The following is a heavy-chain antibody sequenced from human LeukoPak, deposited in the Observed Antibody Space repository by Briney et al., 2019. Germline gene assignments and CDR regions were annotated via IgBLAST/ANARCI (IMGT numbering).Heavy chain of an antibody. V-gene: IGHV4-61*02. D-gene: IGHD3-10*01. Sequence: SQTLSLTCTVSGGSISSGSYYWSWIRQPAGKGLEWIGRIYTSGSTNYNPSLKGRVTISVDTSKNQFSLKLSSVTAADTAVYYCARDRVRGGRRGGYYYMDVWGKGTTVTISS. CDR3: ARDRVRGGRRGGYYYMDV. CDR1: GGSISSGSYY. CDR2: IYTSGST. J-gene: IGHJ6*03.